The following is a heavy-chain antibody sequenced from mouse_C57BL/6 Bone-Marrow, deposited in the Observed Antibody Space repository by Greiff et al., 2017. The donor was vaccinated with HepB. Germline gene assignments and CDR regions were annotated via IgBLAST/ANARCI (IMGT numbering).Heavy chain of an antibody. CDR1: GYTFTSYW. CDR2: IDPSDSET. D-gene: IGHD1-1*01. J-gene: IGHJ1*03. CDR3: ARRVVVATWYFDV. Sequence: QVQLQQPGAELVRPGSSVKLSCKASGYTFTSYWMHWVKQRPIQGLEWFGNIDPSDSETHYNQKFKDKATLTVDKSSSTAYMQLSSLTSEDSAVYYCARRVVVATWYFDVWGTGTTVTVSS. V-gene: IGHV1-52*01.